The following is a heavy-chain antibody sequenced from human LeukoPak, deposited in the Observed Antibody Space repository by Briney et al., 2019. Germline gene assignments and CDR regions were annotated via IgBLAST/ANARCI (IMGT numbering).Heavy chain of an antibody. CDR2: IIPILGIA. Sequence: SVKVSRKASGCTFSSYAISWVRQAPGQGLEWVGRIIPILGIANYAQKFQGRVTITADKSTSTAYMELSSLRSEDTAVYYCASEAKRDLTGYSSGDFDYWGQGTLVTVSS. CDR1: GCTFSSYA. CDR3: ASEAKRDLTGYSSGDFDY. J-gene: IGHJ4*02. V-gene: IGHV1-69*04. D-gene: IGHD6-19*01.